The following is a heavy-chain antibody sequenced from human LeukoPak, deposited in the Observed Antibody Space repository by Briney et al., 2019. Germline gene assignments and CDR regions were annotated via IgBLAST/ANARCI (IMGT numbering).Heavy chain of an antibody. CDR3: ARVIMAAAGTGWFDP. D-gene: IGHD6-13*01. V-gene: IGHV4-39*07. J-gene: IGHJ5*02. Sequence: SETLSLTCTVSGGSISSSSYYWGWIRQPPGKGLEWIGSIYYSGSTYYNPSLKSRVTISVDTSKNQFSLKLSSVTAADTAVYYCARVIMAAAGTGWFDPWGQGTQVTVSS. CDR1: GGSISSSSYY. CDR2: IYYSGST.